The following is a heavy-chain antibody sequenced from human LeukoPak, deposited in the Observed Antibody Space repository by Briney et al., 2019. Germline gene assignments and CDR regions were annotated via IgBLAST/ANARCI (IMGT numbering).Heavy chain of an antibody. Sequence: SETLSLTCTVSGGSISSYYWSWIRQPPGKGLEWIGYICTSGSTNYNPSLKSRVTISVDTSKNQFSLKLSSVTAADTAVYYCASTASAYYMDVWGKGTTVTVSS. J-gene: IGHJ6*03. CDR1: GGSISSYY. D-gene: IGHD5-18*01. V-gene: IGHV4-4*09. CDR2: ICTSGST. CDR3: ASTASAYYMDV.